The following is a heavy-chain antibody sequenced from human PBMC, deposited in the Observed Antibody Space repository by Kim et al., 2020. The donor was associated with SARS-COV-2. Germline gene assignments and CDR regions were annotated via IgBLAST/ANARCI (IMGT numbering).Heavy chain of an antibody. D-gene: IGHD6-13*01. J-gene: IGHJ4*02. Sequence: WGSLRLSCAASGFTFSSYWMHWVRQAPGKGLVWVSRINSDGNNTNYADSVKGRFTISRDNAKNTLYLQLNSLRAEDTAVYYCAAAGLLWGQGTLVTVSS. CDR3: AAAGLL. CDR2: INSDGNNT. V-gene: IGHV3-74*01. CDR1: GFTFSSYW.